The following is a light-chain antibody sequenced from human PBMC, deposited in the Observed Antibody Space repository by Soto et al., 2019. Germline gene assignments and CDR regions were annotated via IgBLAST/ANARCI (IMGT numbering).Light chain of an antibody. CDR3: QHYDTSPLT. Sequence: EVKLTQSPGTLSLSPGERATLSCRASQSVSSNYLAWYQQKPGQAPRLLIYGASNRATGIPDRFSGSGSGTDFTLTISRLEPEDFAVYYCQHYDTSPLTFGQGTKVEFK. CDR1: QSVSSNY. J-gene: IGKJ4*01. V-gene: IGKV3-20*01. CDR2: GAS.